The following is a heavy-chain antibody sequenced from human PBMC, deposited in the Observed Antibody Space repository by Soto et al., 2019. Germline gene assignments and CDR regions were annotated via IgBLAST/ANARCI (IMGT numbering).Heavy chain of an antibody. V-gene: IGHV3-30*03. Sequence: QVQLVESGGGVVQPGRSLRLSCAASGFIFSSYGMNWVRQAPGKGLEWVAVMSFDGSIKYYADSVKGRFTISRDNSKNTLYLQMNSLRDEDTAVYYCATIAVTPAFDIWGQGTMVTVSS. J-gene: IGHJ3*02. D-gene: IGHD6-19*01. CDR3: ATIAVTPAFDI. CDR1: GFIFSSYG. CDR2: MSFDGSIK.